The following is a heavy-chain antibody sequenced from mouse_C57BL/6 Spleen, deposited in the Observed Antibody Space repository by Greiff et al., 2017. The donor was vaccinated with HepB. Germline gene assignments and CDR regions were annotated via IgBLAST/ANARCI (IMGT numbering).Heavy chain of an antibody. V-gene: IGHV1-66*01. CDR1: GYSFTSYY. D-gene: IGHD4-1*01. CDR2: IYPGSGNT. CDR3: GGWEAMDY. Sequence: LVEPGASVKISCKASGYSFTSYYIHWVKQRPGQGLEWIGWIYPGSGNTKYNEKFKGKATLTADTSSSTAYMQLSSLTSEDSAVYYCGGWEAMDYWGQGTSVTVSS. J-gene: IGHJ4*01.